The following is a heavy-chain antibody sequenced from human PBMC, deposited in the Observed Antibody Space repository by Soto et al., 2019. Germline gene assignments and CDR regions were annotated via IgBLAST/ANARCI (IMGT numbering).Heavy chain of an antibody. CDR2: IIGDGNEI. V-gene: IGHV3-74*01. J-gene: IGHJ4*02. D-gene: IGHD3-16*01. Sequence: EVQLAESGGGLVQPGGSLRLSCAASGFTFSSHWMHWVRQAPGKGLVWVSRIIGDGNEITYADSVKGRFTISRDNAKNPVLLQMNSLRAEDTAVYFCVRVHVRGNDCHFDYWGQGTLVTVSS. CDR1: GFTFSSHW. CDR3: VRVHVRGNDCHFDY.